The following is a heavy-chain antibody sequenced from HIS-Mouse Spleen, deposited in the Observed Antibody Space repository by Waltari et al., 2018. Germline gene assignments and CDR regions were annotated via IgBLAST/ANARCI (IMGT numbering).Heavy chain of an antibody. D-gene: IGHD6-13*01. J-gene: IGHJ2*01. V-gene: IGHV4-39*07. Sequence: QLQLQESGPGLGKPSETLSLTCTVSGGSISSSSYYWGWIRQPPGKGLEWIGSIYYNGSTYHNPALQSRVNISVDTSKNQFSLKLSSVTAADTAVYYCAREIPYSSSWYDWYFDLWGRGTLVTVSS. CDR2: IYYNGST. CDR1: GGSISSSSYY. CDR3: AREIPYSSSWYDWYFDL.